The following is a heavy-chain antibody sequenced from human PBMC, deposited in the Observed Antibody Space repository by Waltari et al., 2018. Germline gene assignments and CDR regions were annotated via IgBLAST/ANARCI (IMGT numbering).Heavy chain of an antibody. V-gene: IGHV3-23*01. Sequence: EVQLLESGGGLVQPGGSLRLSCAASGFTFSSYAMRWVRQAPGKGLEWVSAISGSGGSTYYADSVKGRFTISRDNSKNTLYLQMNSLRAEDTAVYYCAKDQVERVPPAEKFDYWGQGTLVTVSS. CDR2: ISGSGGST. J-gene: IGHJ4*02. D-gene: IGHD2-2*01. CDR1: GFTFSSYA. CDR3: AKDQVERVPPAEKFDY.